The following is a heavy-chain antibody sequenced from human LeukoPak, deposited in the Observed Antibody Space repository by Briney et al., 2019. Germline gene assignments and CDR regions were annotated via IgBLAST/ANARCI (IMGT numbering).Heavy chain of an antibody. CDR1: GYTFTGYY. CDR3: ARDLTMVRGVINFGFDP. CDR2: INPNSGGT. J-gene: IGHJ5*02. V-gene: IGHV1-2*02. D-gene: IGHD3-10*01. Sequence: ASVKVSCKASGYTFTGYYMHWVRQAPGQGLEWMGWINPNSGGTNYAQKFQGRVTMTRDTSISTAYMELRSLRSDDTAVYYCARDLTMVRGVINFGFDPWGQGTLVTVSS.